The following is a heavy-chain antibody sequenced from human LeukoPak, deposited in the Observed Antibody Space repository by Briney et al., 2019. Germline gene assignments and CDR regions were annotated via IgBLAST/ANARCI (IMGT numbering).Heavy chain of an antibody. V-gene: IGHV1-69*06. J-gene: IGHJ4*02. CDR2: IIPIFGTA. Sequence: SVKVSCKASGGTFSSYAISWVRQAPGQGLEWMGGIIPIFGTANYAQKFQGRVTITADKSTSTAYMELSSLRSEDTAVYYCARVSPDSGLKDYWGQGTLVTVSS. CDR3: ARVSPDSGLKDY. D-gene: IGHD3-10*01. CDR1: GGTFSSYA.